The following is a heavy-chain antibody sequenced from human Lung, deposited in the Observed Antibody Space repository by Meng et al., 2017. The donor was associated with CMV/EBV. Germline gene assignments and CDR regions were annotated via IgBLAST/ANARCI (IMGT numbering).Heavy chain of an antibody. Sequence: SQXXSLTXAISGDSVSSNSAAWNWIRQSPSRGLEWLGRTYYRSKWYNDYAVSVKSRITINPDTSKNQFSLQLNSVTPEDTAVYYCAREGPTVTPFDYWGQGXLVTVSS. CDR1: GDSVSSNSAA. V-gene: IGHV6-1*01. D-gene: IGHD4-17*01. CDR3: AREGPTVTPFDY. CDR2: TYYRSKWYN. J-gene: IGHJ4*02.